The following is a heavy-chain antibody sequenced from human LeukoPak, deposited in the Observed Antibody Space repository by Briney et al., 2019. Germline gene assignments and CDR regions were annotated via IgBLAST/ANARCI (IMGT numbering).Heavy chain of an antibody. CDR1: GFTFSSYW. V-gene: IGHV3-30*02. CDR2: IRYDGSNK. D-gene: IGHD3-9*01. J-gene: IGHJ4*02. CDR3: AKARGLTGYYRY. Sequence: GGSLRLSCAASGFTFSSYWMSWVRQAPGKGLEWVAFIRYDGSNKYYTDSVKGRFTISRDNSKNTLYLQMNSLRAEDTAVYYCAKARGLTGYYRYWGQGTLVTVSS.